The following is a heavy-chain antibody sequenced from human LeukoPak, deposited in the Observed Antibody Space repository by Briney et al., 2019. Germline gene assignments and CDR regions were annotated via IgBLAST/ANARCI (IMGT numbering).Heavy chain of an antibody. V-gene: IGHV4-4*07. Sequence: SETLSLTCTVSGGSISSYYWSWIRQPAGKGLEWIGRIYTSGSTNYNPSLKSRVTMSVDTSKNQSSLKLSSVTAADTAVYYCARDGGARDDGYFDYWGQGTLVTVSS. CDR3: ARDGGARDDGYFDY. J-gene: IGHJ4*02. CDR2: IYTSGST. CDR1: GGSISSYY. D-gene: IGHD3-3*01.